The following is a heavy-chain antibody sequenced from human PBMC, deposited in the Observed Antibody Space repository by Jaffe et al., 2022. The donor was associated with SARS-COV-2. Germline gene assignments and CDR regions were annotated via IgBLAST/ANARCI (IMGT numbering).Heavy chain of an antibody. D-gene: IGHD3-10*01. Sequence: QVQLVESGGGVVQPGRSLRLSCAASGFTFSSYGMHWVRQAPGKGLEWVAVIWYDGSNKYYADSVKGRFTISRDNSKNTLYLQMNSLRAEDTAVYYCARGLWGMVRGSQAFDIWGQGTMVTVSS. CDR1: GFTFSSYG. J-gene: IGHJ3*02. CDR3: ARGLWGMVRGSQAFDI. CDR2: IWYDGSNK. V-gene: IGHV3-33*01.